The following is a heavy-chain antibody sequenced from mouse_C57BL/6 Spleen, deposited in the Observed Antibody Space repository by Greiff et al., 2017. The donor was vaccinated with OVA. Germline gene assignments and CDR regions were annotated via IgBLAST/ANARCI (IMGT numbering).Heavy chain of an antibody. Sequence: VQLQQSGAELVRPGASVKLSCKASGYTFTDYYINWVKQRPGQGLEWIARIYPGSGNTYYNEKFKGKATLTAEKSSSTAYMQLSSLTSEDSAVYFCARWGSSYGYWGQGTTLTVSS. D-gene: IGHD1-1*01. CDR1: GYTFTDYY. J-gene: IGHJ2*01. CDR3: ARWGSSYGY. CDR2: IYPGSGNT. V-gene: IGHV1-76*01.